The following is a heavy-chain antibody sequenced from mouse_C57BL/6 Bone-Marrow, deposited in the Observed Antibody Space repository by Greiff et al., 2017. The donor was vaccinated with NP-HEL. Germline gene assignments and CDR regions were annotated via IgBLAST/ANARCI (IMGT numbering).Heavy chain of an antibody. CDR1: GYTFTSYW. D-gene: IGHD1-1*01. J-gene: IGHJ2*01. Sequence: QVHVKQPGAELVKPGASVKLSCKASGYTFTSYWMHWVKQRPGQGLEWIGMIHPNSGSTNYNEKFKSKATLTVDKSSSTAYMQLSSLTSEDSAVYYCARPDYYGSSYRYFDYWGQGTTLTVSS. CDR3: ARPDYYGSSYRYFDY. CDR2: IHPNSGST. V-gene: IGHV1-64*01.